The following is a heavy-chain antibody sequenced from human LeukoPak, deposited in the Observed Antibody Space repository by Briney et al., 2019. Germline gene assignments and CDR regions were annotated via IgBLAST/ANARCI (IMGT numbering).Heavy chain of an antibody. J-gene: IGHJ4*02. CDR1: GFTFSTYG. D-gene: IGHD4-23*01. CDR2: ISSDADRE. Sequence: GTSLRLSCAASGFTFSTYGMHWVRQAPGKGLEWVAVISSDADREYYGDSVKGRFSISRDNSRNTLYLQMNSLRAEDTAVYFCAKPTRGSGNSFLIDFWGQGTLVTVSS. CDR3: AKPTRGSGNSFLIDF. V-gene: IGHV3-30*18.